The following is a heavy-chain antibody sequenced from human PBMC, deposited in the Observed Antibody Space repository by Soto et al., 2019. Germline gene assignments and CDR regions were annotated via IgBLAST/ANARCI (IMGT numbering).Heavy chain of an antibody. V-gene: IGHV3-21*04. J-gene: IGHJ6*02. Sequence: PGGSLRLSCAASGFTFSSYSMNWVRQAPGKGLEWVSSITNGSSSIYYAHSVKGRFTIARDNSKNTLFLQMNSLRADDTARYYCAKDRDVASHVEGGFYYSGMDVWCQGTTVTVS. CDR1: GFTFSSYS. D-gene: IGHD6-25*01. CDR2: ITNGSSSI. CDR3: AKDRDVASHVEGGFYYSGMDV.